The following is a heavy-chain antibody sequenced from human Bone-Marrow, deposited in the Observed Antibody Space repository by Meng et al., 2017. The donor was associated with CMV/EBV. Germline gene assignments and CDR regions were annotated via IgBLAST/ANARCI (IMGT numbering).Heavy chain of an antibody. CDR2: IYYSGST. Sequence: QLQLQESGPGLVKPSETLSLTCTGSGGSVSSGSYYWSWIRQPPGKGLEWIGYIYYSGSTNYSPSLKSRVTISVDTSKNQFYLKLSSVTAADTAVYYCARDRPYFDYWGQGTPVTVSS. CDR3: ARDRPYFDY. J-gene: IGHJ4*02. CDR1: GGSVSSGSYY. V-gene: IGHV4-61*01.